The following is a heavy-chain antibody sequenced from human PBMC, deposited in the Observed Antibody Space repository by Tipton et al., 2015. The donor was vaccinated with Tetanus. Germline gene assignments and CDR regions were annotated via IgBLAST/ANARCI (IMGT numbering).Heavy chain of an antibody. V-gene: IGHV3-30*18. CDR3: AKDLVSDVDSTAFDI. J-gene: IGHJ3*02. D-gene: IGHD4-11*01. CDR1: GFTFSSYG. Sequence: RSLRLSCAASGFTFSSYGMHWVRQAPGKGLEWVAVISYDGSNKYYADSVKGRFTISRDNSKNTLYLQMNSLRAEDTAVYYCAKDLVSDVDSTAFDIWGQGTMVTVSS. CDR2: ISYDGSNK.